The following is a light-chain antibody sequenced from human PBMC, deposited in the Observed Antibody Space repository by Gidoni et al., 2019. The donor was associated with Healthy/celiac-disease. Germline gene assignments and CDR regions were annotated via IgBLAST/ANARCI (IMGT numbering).Light chain of an antibody. CDR3: QQYGSSPWT. Sequence: GTLSLSPGERATLSCRASQSVSSSYLAWDQQKPGQAPRLLIYGASSRATGIPDRFSGSGSGTDFTLTISRLEPEDFAVYYCQQYGSSPWTFGQGTKVEIK. CDR2: GAS. V-gene: IGKV3-20*01. J-gene: IGKJ1*01. CDR1: QSVSSSY.